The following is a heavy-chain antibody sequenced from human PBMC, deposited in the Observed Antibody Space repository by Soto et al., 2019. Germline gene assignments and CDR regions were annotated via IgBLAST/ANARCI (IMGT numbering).Heavy chain of an antibody. CDR3: AKTKEGGFDP. V-gene: IGHV4-59*01. CDR2: FHYSANT. Sequence: SETLSLTCTVSGDSISSNYWSWIRQPPGKGLEWIGYFHYSANTNYNPPLKSRVIISVDTSMNQFFLKLTSVTATDTAVYYCAKTKEGGFDPWGQGILVTVSS. CDR1: GDSISSNY. D-gene: IGHD3-16*01. J-gene: IGHJ5*02.